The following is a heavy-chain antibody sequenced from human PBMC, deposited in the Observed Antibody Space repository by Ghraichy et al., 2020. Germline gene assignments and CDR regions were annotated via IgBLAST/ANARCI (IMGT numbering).Heavy chain of an antibody. D-gene: IGHD2-2*01. CDR2: MNPNSGNT. Sequence: ASVKVSCKASGYTFTSYDINWVRQATGQGLEWMGWMNPNSGNTGYAQKFQGRVTMTRNTSISTAYMELSSLRSEDTAVYYCARGHQPPYYYYYGMDVWGQGTTVTVSS. V-gene: IGHV1-8*01. J-gene: IGHJ6*02. CDR1: GYTFTSYD. CDR3: ARGHQPPYYYYYGMDV.